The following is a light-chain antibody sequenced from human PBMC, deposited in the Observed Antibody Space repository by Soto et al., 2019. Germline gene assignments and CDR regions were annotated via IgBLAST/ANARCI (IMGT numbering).Light chain of an antibody. V-gene: IGKV3-15*01. J-gene: IGKJ5*01. CDR2: GAS. CDR3: QQYNNWPPT. CDR1: QSVSST. Sequence: EILMTQSPATLSVSPGERATLSCMASQSVSSTLAWYQQKPGQAPRLLIYGASTRATGIPARFSGSGSGTEFTLTISSLQSEDFAVYYCQQYNNWPPTFGQGTRLEIK.